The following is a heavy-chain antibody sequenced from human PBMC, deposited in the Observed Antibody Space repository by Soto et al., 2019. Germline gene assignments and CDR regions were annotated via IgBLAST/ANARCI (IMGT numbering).Heavy chain of an antibody. Sequence: SETLSLTCTVSGGSISSTDYYWSWIRQAPGKGLEWIGYVYYTGSTYYNPSLMSRLTISVDTSKNQFSLKLTSVTAAETAVYYCVRTDRQGAVAPHWFDRWGQGTQVTVSS. J-gene: IGHJ5*02. CDR3: VRTDRQGAVAPHWFDR. D-gene: IGHD2-21*02. CDR1: GGSISSTDYY. CDR2: VYYTGST. V-gene: IGHV4-30-4*01.